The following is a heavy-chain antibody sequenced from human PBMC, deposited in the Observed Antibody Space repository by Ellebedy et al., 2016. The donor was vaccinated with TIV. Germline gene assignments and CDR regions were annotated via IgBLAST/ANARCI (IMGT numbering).Heavy chain of an antibody. CDR3: ARSVVVAASFIDY. D-gene: IGHD2-15*01. J-gene: IGHJ4*02. V-gene: IGHV3-33*01. CDR1: GFTFSSYG. CDR2: IWYDGSNK. Sequence: GGSLRLXXAASGFTFSSYGMHWVRQAPGKGLEWVAVIWYDGSNKYYADSVKGRFTISRDNSKNTLYLQMNSLRAEDTAVYYCARSVVVAASFIDYWGQGTLVTVSS.